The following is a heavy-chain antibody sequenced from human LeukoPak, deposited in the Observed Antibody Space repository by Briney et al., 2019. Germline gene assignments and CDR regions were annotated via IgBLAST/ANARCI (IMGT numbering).Heavy chain of an antibody. CDR3: ARDWFLEWLFAPYYYGMDV. CDR2: IIPIFGTA. CDR1: GGTFSSYA. D-gene: IGHD3-3*01. V-gene: IGHV1-69*13. Sequence: SVKVSCKASGGTFSSYAISWVRQAPGQGLEWMGGIIPIFGTANYAQKFQGRVTITADESTSTVYMELSSLRSEDTAVYYCARDWFLEWLFAPYYYGMDVWGQGTTVTVSS. J-gene: IGHJ6*02.